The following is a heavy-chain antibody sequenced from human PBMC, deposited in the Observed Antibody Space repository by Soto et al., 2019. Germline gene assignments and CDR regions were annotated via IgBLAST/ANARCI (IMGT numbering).Heavy chain of an antibody. V-gene: IGHV4-34*01. CDR2: INHSGST. CDR3: ARGRRYYYGSGSSTFDY. CDR1: GGSFSGYY. J-gene: IGHJ4*02. D-gene: IGHD3-10*01. Sequence: SETRSLTCAVYGGSFSGYYWSWIRQPPGKGLEWIGEINHSGSTNYNPSLKSRVTISVDTSKNQFSLKLSSVTAADTAVYYCARGRRYYYGSGSSTFDYWGQGTLVTVSS.